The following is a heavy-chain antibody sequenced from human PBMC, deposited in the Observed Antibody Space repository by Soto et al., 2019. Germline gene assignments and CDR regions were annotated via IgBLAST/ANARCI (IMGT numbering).Heavy chain of an antibody. CDR2: ISSSSSYI. CDR1: GFTFSSYS. CDR3: ARASPAVSQSNYYYYGMDV. J-gene: IGHJ6*02. Sequence: EVQLVESGGGLVKPGGSLRLSCAASGFTFSSYSMNWVRQAPGKGLEWVSSISSSSSYIYYADSVKGRFTISRDNAKNSRYLQMNSLRAEDTAVYYCARASPAVSQSNYYYYGMDVWGQGTKVTVSS. D-gene: IGHD6-25*01. V-gene: IGHV3-21*01.